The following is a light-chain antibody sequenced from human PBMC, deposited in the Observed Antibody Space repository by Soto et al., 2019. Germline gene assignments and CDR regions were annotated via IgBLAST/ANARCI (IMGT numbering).Light chain of an antibody. V-gene: IGLV1-40*01. CDR3: QSYDSGLGGYV. Sequence: QSVLTQPPSVSGAPGQRVTISCTGSSSNIGAGYDVHWYQQLPGTAPKLLIYGNSNRPSGVPDRFSGSKSGTSASLAITGLQAEDGADYYCQSYDSGLGGYVFGTGTKVT. CDR2: GNS. J-gene: IGLJ1*01. CDR1: SSNIGAGYD.